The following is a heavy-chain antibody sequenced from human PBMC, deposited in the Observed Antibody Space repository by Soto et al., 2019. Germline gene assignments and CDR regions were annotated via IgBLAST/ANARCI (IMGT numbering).Heavy chain of an antibody. CDR1: GFTFSSYW. V-gene: IGHV3-7*01. J-gene: IGHJ4*02. CDR2: IKQDGSEK. CDR3: ARDVITVTTPYYFDY. Sequence: GSLRLSCAASGFTFSSYWMSWVRQAPGKGLEWVANIKQDGSEKYYVDSVKGRFTISRDNAKNSLYLQMNSLRAEDTAVYYCARDVITVTTPYYFDYWGQGTLVTVSS. D-gene: IGHD4-17*01.